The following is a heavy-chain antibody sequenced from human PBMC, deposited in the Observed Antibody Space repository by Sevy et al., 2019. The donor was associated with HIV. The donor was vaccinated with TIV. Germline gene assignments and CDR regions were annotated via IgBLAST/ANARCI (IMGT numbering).Heavy chain of an antibody. V-gene: IGHV3-7*01. J-gene: IGHJ4*02. CDR1: GFTFSKYW. D-gene: IGHD1-7*01. CDR3: ARDDGNYYFHY. CDR2: IKQDEGQK. Sequence: GGSLRLSCAASGFTFSKYWMGWVRQAPGKGLEWVANIKQDEGQKYYVDSLKGRFTMSRKNAKNSRYMQMNSLRAEDTAVYFCARDDGNYYFHYWGQGTLVTVSS.